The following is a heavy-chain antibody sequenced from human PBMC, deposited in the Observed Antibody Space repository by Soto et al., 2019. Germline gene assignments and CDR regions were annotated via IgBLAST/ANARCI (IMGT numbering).Heavy chain of an antibody. Sequence: GGSLRLSCAASGFTFSSYAMSWVRQAPGKGLEWVSAFSGSGGSTYYADSVKGRFTISRDNSKKTLYLQMNSLRAEDTAVYYCAKELRVGSTSCEYFEHWGQGTLVTVSS. CDR2: FSGSGGST. D-gene: IGHD2-2*01. J-gene: IGHJ1*01. CDR3: AKELRVGSTSCEYFEH. CDR1: GFTFSSYA. V-gene: IGHV3-23*01.